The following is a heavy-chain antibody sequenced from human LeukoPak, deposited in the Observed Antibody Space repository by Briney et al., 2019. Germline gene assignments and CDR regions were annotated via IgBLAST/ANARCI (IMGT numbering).Heavy chain of an antibody. D-gene: IGHD6-13*01. Sequence: GGSLRLSCAVSGFTFSSYWMHWVRQAPGKGLEWVSVIYSGGSTYYADSVKGRFTISRDNSKNTLYLQMNSLRAEDTAVYYCARSRVFEAYGMDVWGQGTTVTVSS. J-gene: IGHJ6*02. CDR2: IYSGGST. V-gene: IGHV3-53*01. CDR3: ARSRVFEAYGMDV. CDR1: GFTFSSYW.